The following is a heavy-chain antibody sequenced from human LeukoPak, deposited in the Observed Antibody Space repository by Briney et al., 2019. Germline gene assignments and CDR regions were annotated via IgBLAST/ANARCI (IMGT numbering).Heavy chain of an antibody. CDR2: IYSGGST. D-gene: IGHD3-22*01. Sequence: PGGSLRLSCAASGFTVSSNYMSWVRQAPGKGLEWVSVIYSGGSTYYADSVRGRFTISRDNSKNTLYLQMNSLRAEDTAVYYCARDSSGYLPQVQYYGMDVWGQGTTVTVSS. CDR3: ARDSSGYLPQVQYYGMDV. V-gene: IGHV3-66*02. CDR1: GFTVSSNY. J-gene: IGHJ6*02.